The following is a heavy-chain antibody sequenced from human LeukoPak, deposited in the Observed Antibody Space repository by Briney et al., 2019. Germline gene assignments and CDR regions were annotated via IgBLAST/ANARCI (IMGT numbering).Heavy chain of an antibody. D-gene: IGHD6-19*01. V-gene: IGHV4-34*01. CDR1: GGSFSGYY. J-gene: IGHJ4*02. CDR3: AREEYSSGWYHRVHRRSGYDY. CDR2: INHSGST. Sequence: SETLSLTCAVYGGSFSGYYWSWIRQPPGKGLECIGEINHSGSTNYNPSLKSRVTISVDTSKNQFSLRLSSVTAADTAVYYCAREEYSSGWYHRVHRRSGYDYWGQGTLVTVSS.